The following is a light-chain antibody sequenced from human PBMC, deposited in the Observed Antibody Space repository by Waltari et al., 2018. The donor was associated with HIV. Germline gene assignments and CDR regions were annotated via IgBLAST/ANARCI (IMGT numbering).Light chain of an antibody. CDR3: MSYISSATHE. CDR1: SSDLDNFKS. CDR2: EVS. J-gene: IGLJ3*02. Sequence: QSALTQPASVSGSPGQSITISCTGTSSDLDNFKSVSLYQHHPGKAPRVIIYEVSNRPSGVSSRFSGSKSGHTASLTISGLQAEDEADYFCMSYISSATHEFGGGTKLTVL. V-gene: IGLV2-14*01.